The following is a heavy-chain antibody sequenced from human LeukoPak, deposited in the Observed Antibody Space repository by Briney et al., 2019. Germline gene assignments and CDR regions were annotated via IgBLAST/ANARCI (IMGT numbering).Heavy chain of an antibody. CDR2: INPYNGYT. V-gene: IGHV1-18*01. Sequence: ASVKVSCKASGYTFTNYGVHWVRQAPGQRLDWVGWINPYNGYTKFAQRLQARVTMETDTSTSTAYMELRNLTSDDTAVYYCARDRGIATGTTGGGIDYWGQGTLVTVSS. CDR1: GYTFTNYG. D-gene: IGHD1-7*01. J-gene: IGHJ4*02. CDR3: ARDRGIATGTTGGGIDY.